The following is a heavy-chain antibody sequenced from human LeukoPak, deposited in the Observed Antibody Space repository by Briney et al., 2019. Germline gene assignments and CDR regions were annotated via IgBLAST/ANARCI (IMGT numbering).Heavy chain of an antibody. V-gene: IGHV3-64D*06. D-gene: IGHD2-15*01. CDR1: GFTFSSYA. CDR2: ISSNGGST. J-gene: IGHJ4*02. CDR3: VKDGPGYCSGGSCYDALFDY. Sequence: GGSLRLSCSASGFTFSSYAMHWVRQAPGKGLEYVSAISSNGGSTYYADSVKGRFTISRDNSKNTLYLQMSSLRAEDTAVYYCVKDGPGYCSGGSCYDALFDYWGQGTLVTVSS.